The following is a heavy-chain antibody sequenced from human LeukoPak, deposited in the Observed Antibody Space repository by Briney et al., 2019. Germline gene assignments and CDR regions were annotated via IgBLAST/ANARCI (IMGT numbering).Heavy chain of an antibody. J-gene: IGHJ4*02. CDR2: IYWNDDK. Sequence: ASGPTLVNPTQTLTLTCTFSGFSLSTSGVGVGWIRQPPGKALEWLALIYWNDDKRYSPSLKSRLTITKDTSKNQVVLTMTNMDPVDTATYYCAHSGYYDFWSGYSHHTFDYWGQGTLVTVSS. D-gene: IGHD3-3*01. V-gene: IGHV2-5*01. CDR3: AHSGYYDFWSGYSHHTFDY. CDR1: GFSLSTSGVG.